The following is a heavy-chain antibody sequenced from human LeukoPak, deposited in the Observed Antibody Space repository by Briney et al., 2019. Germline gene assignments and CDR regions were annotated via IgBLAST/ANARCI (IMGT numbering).Heavy chain of an antibody. J-gene: IGHJ4*02. CDR3: ARGGNIVVVPAANYYFDY. D-gene: IGHD2-2*01. CDR2: INPNSGDT. CDR1: GYTFTGYF. V-gene: IGHV1-2*02. Sequence: ASVKVSCKASGYTFTGYFMHWVRQAPGQGLEWMGWINPNSGDTNYAQKLQGRVTMTTDTSTSTAYMELRSLRSDDTAVYYCARGGNIVVVPAANYYFDYWGQGTLVTVSS.